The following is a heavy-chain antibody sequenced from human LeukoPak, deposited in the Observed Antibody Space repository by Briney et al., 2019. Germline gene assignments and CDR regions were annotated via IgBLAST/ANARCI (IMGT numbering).Heavy chain of an antibody. CDR3: ARARAGLFDY. CDR2: IYPGDSDT. Sequence: GESLKISCMGSGYSFTNYWIGWVRQVLGKGLEWMGIIYPGDSDTRYSPSFQGQVTISADKSISTAYLQWSSLKASDTAMYYCARARAGLFDYWGQGTLVAVSS. D-gene: IGHD6-13*01. J-gene: IGHJ4*02. CDR1: GYSFTNYW. V-gene: IGHV5-51*01.